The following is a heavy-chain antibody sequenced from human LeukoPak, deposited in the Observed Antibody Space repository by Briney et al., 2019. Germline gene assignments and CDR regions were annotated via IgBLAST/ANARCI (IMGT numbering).Heavy chain of an antibody. V-gene: IGHV3-23*01. J-gene: IGHJ6*03. D-gene: IGHD1-26*01. CDR1: GFTFRSYA. Sequence: PGGSLRLSCQASGFTFRSYAMSWVRQAPGKGLEWVSGISGSGENTYYADSVKGRFTISRDNSKNTLYLQMNSLRAEDTAIYYCAKCMGATYYYYYMDVWGKGITVTGSS. CDR3: AKCMGATYYYYYMDV. CDR2: ISGSGENT.